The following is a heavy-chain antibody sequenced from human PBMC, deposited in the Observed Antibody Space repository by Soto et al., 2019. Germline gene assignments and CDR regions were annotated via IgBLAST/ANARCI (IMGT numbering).Heavy chain of an antibody. CDR3: AKGGYYSLVDI. J-gene: IGHJ3*02. D-gene: IGHD3-16*01. CDR1: GFPCSSYA. Sequence: EMQLLESGGGLVQPGGSLRLSCVASGFPCSSYAMSWVRQTPGRGLEWVSGISGSGGRTYYPDSVKGRFTNSRTNANNALSQQMHILRVEDTAVYFCAKGGYYSLVDIWGQGTMVTVSA. V-gene: IGHV3-23*01. CDR2: ISGSGGRT.